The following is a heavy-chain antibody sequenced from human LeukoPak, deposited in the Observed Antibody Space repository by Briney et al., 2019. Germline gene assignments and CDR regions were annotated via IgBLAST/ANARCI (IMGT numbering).Heavy chain of an antibody. CDR3: ARDSPSYSGSDSPEGWFDP. CDR1: GGSISSYY. V-gene: IGHV4-4*07. D-gene: IGHD1-26*01. J-gene: IGHJ5*02. Sequence: SETLSLTCTVSGGSISSYYWSWIRQPAGKGLEWIGRIYTGGSTNYNPSLKSRVTMSVDTSKNQFSLKLSSVTAADTAVYYCARDSPSYSGSDSPEGWFDPWGQGTLVTVSS. CDR2: IYTGGST.